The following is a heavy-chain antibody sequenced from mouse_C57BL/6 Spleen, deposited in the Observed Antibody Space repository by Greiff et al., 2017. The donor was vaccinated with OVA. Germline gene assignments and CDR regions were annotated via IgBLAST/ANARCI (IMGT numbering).Heavy chain of an antibody. J-gene: IGHJ3*01. Sequence: QVQLKQSGPELVKPGASVKISCKASGYAFSSSWMNWVKQRPGKGLEWIGRIYPGDGDTNYNGKFKGKATLTADKSSSTAYMQLSSLTSEDSAVYFCARSHYYGSSSAWFAYWGQGTLVTVSA. CDR3: ARSHYYGSSSAWFAY. V-gene: IGHV1-82*01. CDR1: GYAFSSSW. D-gene: IGHD1-1*01. CDR2: IYPGDGDT.